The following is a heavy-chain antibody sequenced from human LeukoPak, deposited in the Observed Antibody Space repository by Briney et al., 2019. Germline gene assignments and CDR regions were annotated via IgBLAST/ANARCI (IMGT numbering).Heavy chain of an antibody. CDR2: IWYDGSNK. J-gene: IGHJ4*02. Sequence: QSGGSLRLSCAASGFTFCSYGMHWVRQAPGKGLEWVAVIWYDGSNKYYADSVKGRFTISRDNSKNTLYLQMNSLRAEDTAVYYCARVVSYCSSTSCYATPGVPDYWGQGTLVTVSS. D-gene: IGHD2-2*01. CDR1: GFTFCSYG. V-gene: IGHV3-33*01. CDR3: ARVVSYCSSTSCYATPGVPDY.